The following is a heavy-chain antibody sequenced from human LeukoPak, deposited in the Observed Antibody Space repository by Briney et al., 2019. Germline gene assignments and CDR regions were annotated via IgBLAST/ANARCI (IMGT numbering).Heavy chain of an antibody. D-gene: IGHD3-10*01. Sequence: GSLRLSCAASGFTFTSYGIHWVRQAPGKGLEWVAVVTYDGSGKWYADAVKGRFTISRDNSKNTLYLQMNSLRTEDTAVYYCAKDHVIMVRGGYFSMGVWGQGTTVIVSS. J-gene: IGHJ6*02. CDR3: AKDHVIMVRGGYFSMGV. CDR2: VTYDGSGK. CDR1: GFTFTSYG. V-gene: IGHV3-30*18.